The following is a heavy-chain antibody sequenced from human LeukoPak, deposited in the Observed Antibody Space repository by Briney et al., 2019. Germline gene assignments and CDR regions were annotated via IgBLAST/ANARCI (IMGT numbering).Heavy chain of an antibody. Sequence: SETLSLTCTVSGASISSGDYHWNWIRQPPGKGLDWIGFIHDSGSTYYNPSLKSRVSISRDMSKNQLSLMLSSMTAADTAVYYCARGFGAGNYYYGWFDPWGQGTLVSVSS. CDR3: ARGFGAGNYYYGWFDP. CDR1: GASISSGDYH. J-gene: IGHJ5*02. D-gene: IGHD3-10*01. CDR2: IHDSGST. V-gene: IGHV4-30-4*01.